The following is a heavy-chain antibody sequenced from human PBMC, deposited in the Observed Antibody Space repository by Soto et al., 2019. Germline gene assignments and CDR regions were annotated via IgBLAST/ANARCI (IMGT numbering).Heavy chain of an antibody. Sequence: QVQLVQSGAEVKKPGASVKVSCKASGYTFTSYDINWVRQATGQGLEWMGWMNPNSGNTGYAQKFQGRVTRPRNTSISTVYMELSSLRSDDTAVYYCARQVVVAEGAFDICGQGTMVTVSS. J-gene: IGHJ3*02. D-gene: IGHD2-15*01. V-gene: IGHV1-8*01. CDR1: GYTFTSYD. CDR3: ARQVVVAEGAFDI. CDR2: MNPNSGNT.